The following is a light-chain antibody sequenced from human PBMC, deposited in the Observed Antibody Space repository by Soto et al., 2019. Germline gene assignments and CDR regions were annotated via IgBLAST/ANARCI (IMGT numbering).Light chain of an antibody. Sequence: QSALTQPASVSGSPGQSITISCTGTSSDIGRYNLVSWYQQHPGKAPKLMIYEGSKRPSGVSNRFSGSKSGNTASLTISGPQAEDEADYHCCSYAGSSVIFGGGTKVTVL. CDR3: CSYAGSSVI. CDR2: EGS. J-gene: IGLJ2*01. CDR1: SSDIGRYNL. V-gene: IGLV2-23*01.